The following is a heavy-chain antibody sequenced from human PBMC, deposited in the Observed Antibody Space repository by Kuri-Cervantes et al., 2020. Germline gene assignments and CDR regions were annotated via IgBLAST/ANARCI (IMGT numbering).Heavy chain of an antibody. D-gene: IGHD7-27*01. CDR3: AKVTGSPRSSYLRAFDI. J-gene: IGHJ3*02. CDR2: ISGRGGTT. V-gene: IGHV3-23*01. CDR1: GFTFSSCA. Sequence: GESLKISGAASGFTFSSCALSWVPRAPGKGLEWVSAISGRGGTTYYADSVKGRFTISRDNSKNTLYLQMNSLRAEDTAVYYCAKVTGSPRSSYLRAFDIWGQGTMVTVSS.